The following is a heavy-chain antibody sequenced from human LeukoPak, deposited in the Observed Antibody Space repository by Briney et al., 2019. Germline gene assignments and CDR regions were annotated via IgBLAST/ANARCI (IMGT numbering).Heavy chain of an antibody. CDR1: GFTFDDYE. J-gene: IGHJ4*02. Sequence: GGSLRRSCAASGFTFDDYEMSWVRQAPGKGLEWVSGINWNGGSTGYADSVKGRFTISRDNSKNTLYLQMNSLRAEDTAVYYCAKTSVGEGRIIGSGYFDNWGQGTLVTVSS. D-gene: IGHD2-15*01. CDR2: INWNGGST. CDR3: AKTSVGEGRIIGSGYFDN. V-gene: IGHV3-20*04.